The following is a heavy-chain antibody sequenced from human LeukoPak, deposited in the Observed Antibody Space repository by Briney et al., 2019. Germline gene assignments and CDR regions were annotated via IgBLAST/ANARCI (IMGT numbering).Heavy chain of an antibody. V-gene: IGHV1-2*02. J-gene: IGHJ4*02. D-gene: IGHD2-21*02. CDR2: INPNSGGT. Sequence: ASVKVSCKASGYTFTSYYMHWVRQAPGQGLEWMGWINPNSGGTNYALKFQGRVTVTSDTSISTAYMELSRLESDDTAVYYCARRICGGDCHFDYWGQGTLVTVSS. CDR1: GYTFTSYY. CDR3: ARRICGGDCHFDY.